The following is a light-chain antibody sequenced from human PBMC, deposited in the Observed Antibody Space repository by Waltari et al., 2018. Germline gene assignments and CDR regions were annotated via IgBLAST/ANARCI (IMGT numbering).Light chain of an antibody. V-gene: IGKV1-39*01. CDR1: QGISSY. CDR2: YTN. Sequence: DIQMSQSPSSLSASVGDRVTITCRASQGISSYLNWYQQIPGKAPKLLIYYTNSLASGVPSRFSGSGSGTEFTLTISSLQPEDFATYYCQQGNSSTYSFGQGTKVEIK. J-gene: IGKJ2*03. CDR3: QQGNSSTYS.